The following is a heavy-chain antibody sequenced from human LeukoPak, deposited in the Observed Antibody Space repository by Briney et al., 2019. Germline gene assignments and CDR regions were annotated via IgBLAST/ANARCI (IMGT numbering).Heavy chain of an antibody. J-gene: IGHJ4*02. CDR2: IYYSGST. V-gene: IGHV4-39*01. CDR3: ARGEVLPASGTDGLDY. D-gene: IGHD6-13*01. Sequence: SETLSLTCTVSGGSISSSSYYWGWIRQPPGKGLEWIGSIYYSGSTYYNPSLKSRVTISVDTSKNQFSLKLSSVTAADTAVYYCARGEVLPASGTDGLDYWGQGTLVTVSS. CDR1: GGSISSSSYY.